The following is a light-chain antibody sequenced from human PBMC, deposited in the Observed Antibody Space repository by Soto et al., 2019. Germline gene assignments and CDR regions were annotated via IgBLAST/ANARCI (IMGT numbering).Light chain of an antibody. CDR2: EGS. J-gene: IGLJ3*02. Sequence: QSALTQPASVSGSPGQSITISCTGTSSDVGSYNLVSWYQQHPGKAPKVMIYEGSKRPSGVSNRFSGSKSGNTASLTISGLQAEDAADYYCCSYAGSSTFVFGGGTNLTVL. CDR3: CSYAGSSTFV. CDR1: SSDVGSYNL. V-gene: IGLV2-23*03.